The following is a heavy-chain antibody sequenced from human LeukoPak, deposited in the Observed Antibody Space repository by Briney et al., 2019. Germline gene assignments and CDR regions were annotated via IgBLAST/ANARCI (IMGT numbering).Heavy chain of an antibody. CDR2: LSPSHTTR. Sequence: ASVIVSCKASGYTFRQYSMSWVRQAPGKGLEWMGWLSPSHTTRVYAQQFQGRVTMTADTNTNTVSMELRSLTSDDTAVYFCARDYILTLETENGDGFAIWGQGTVVSVSS. J-gene: IGHJ3*02. D-gene: IGHD3-9*01. CDR3: ARDYILTLETENGDGFAI. V-gene: IGHV1-18*01. CDR1: GYTFRQYS.